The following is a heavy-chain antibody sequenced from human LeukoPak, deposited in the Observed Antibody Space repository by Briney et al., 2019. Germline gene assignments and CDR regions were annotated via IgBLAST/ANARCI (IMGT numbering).Heavy chain of an antibody. CDR2: IYYSGST. Sequence: SETLSLTCTVSGGSISSNSYDWGWIRQSPGKGLEWIGSIYYSGSTYYNPSLMSRVTISVDTSKNQFSLKLTSVTAADTAVYYCARQGAGYYYYYMDVWGKGTTVTISS. CDR3: ARQGAGYYYYYMDV. CDR1: GGSISSNSYD. V-gene: IGHV4-39*01. J-gene: IGHJ6*03.